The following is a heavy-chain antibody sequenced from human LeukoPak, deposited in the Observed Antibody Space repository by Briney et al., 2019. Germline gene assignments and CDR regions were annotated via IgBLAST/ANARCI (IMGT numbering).Heavy chain of an antibody. Sequence: PGGSLRLSCAASGFTFSSYWMSWVRQAPGKGLEWVANIKQDGSEKYYVDSVKGRFTISRDNTKNTLYLQMNSLRVEDTAVYYCGRVYGDYGPIDYWGQGTLVTVSS. CDR2: IKQDGSEK. D-gene: IGHD4-17*01. CDR3: GRVYGDYGPIDY. V-gene: IGHV3-7*01. J-gene: IGHJ4*02. CDR1: GFTFSSYW.